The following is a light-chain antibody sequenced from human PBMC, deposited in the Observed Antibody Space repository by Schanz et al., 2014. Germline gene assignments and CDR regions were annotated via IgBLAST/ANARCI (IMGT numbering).Light chain of an antibody. V-gene: IGLV2-8*01. Sequence: QSALTQPASVSGSPGQSVTISCTGTSSDVGSYDYVSWNQQHPGTVPKPMIYNVNTRPSGVPDRFSGSKSGNTASLTVSGLQAEDEADYYCCSYAGSTNLRFGGGTKVTVL. CDR2: NVN. CDR1: SSDVGSYDY. J-gene: IGLJ3*02. CDR3: CSYAGSTNLR.